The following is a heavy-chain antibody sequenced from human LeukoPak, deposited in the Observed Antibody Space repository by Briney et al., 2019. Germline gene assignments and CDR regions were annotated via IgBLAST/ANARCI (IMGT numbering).Heavy chain of an antibody. V-gene: IGHV1-69*04. D-gene: IGHD6-6*01. CDR1: GGTFSSYA. CDR2: IIPILGIA. J-gene: IGHJ6*02. CDR3: ARLLLAARDYYYYGMDV. Sequence: ASVKVSCKASGGTFSSYAISWVRQAPGQGLEWMGRIIPILGIANYAQKFQGRVTITADKSTGTAYMELSSLRSEDTAVHYCARLLLAARDYYYYGMDVWGQGTTVTVSS.